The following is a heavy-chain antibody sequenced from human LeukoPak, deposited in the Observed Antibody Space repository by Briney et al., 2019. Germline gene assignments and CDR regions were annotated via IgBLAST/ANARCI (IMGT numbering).Heavy chain of an antibody. CDR2: MNPNSGNT. CDR3: ARRRSGYSSGWYRRKGWFDP. Sequence: ASVKVSRKASGYTFTSYDINWVRQATGQGLEWMGWMNPNSGNTGYAQKFQGRVTMTRNTSISTAYMELSSLRSEDTAVYYCARRRSGYSSGWYRRKGWFDPWGQGTLVTVSS. CDR1: GYTFTSYD. V-gene: IGHV1-8*01. D-gene: IGHD6-19*01. J-gene: IGHJ5*02.